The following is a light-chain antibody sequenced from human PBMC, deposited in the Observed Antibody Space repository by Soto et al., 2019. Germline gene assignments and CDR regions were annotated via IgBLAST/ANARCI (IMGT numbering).Light chain of an antibody. V-gene: IGLV2-14*01. J-gene: IGLJ1*01. CDR1: SSDVGGYNY. CDR3: SSYTSSSTLLDV. Sequence: QSALTQPASVSGSPGQSITISCTGTSSDVGGYNYVSWYQQHPGKAPKLMIYDVSNRPSGVSNRFSCSKSGNTASLTISGLQAEDEADYYCSSYTSSSTLLDVFGTGTKVTVL. CDR2: DVS.